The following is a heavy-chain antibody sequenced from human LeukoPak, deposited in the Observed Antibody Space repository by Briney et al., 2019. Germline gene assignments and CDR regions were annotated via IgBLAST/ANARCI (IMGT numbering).Heavy chain of an antibody. CDR3: ARDAVTVTKGFDI. Sequence: PSETLSLTCAVSTDSFSSHYWTWIRPPPGKGLEWIGYISYIVSTNYNPSLKSRVTISIDTSKNQFSLKLSSVTAADTAVYYCARDAVTVTKGFDIWGQGTMVSVSS. CDR2: ISYIVST. J-gene: IGHJ3*02. CDR1: TDSFSSHY. D-gene: IGHD4-17*01. V-gene: IGHV4-59*11.